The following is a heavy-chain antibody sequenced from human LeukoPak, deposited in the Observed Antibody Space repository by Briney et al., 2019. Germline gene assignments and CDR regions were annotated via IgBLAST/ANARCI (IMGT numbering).Heavy chain of an antibody. CDR3: ARDHRYCSSTSCYIGFDY. D-gene: IGHD2-2*02. V-gene: IGHV4-61*02. J-gene: IGHJ4*02. CDR1: GGSISSGSYY. Sequence: TLSLTCTVSGGSISSGSYYWSWIRQPAGKGREWIGRLYTRGSTNYNPSLKSRVTISVDTSKNQFSLKLSSVTAADTAVYYGARDHRYCSSTSCYIGFDYWGQGTLVTVSS. CDR2: LYTRGST.